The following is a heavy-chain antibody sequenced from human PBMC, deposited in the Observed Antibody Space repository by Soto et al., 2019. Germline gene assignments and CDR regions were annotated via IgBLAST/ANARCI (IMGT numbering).Heavy chain of an antibody. V-gene: IGHV1-69*13. CDR3: AGGPCVEDTFTVTAV. CDR1: GGTFSSYA. D-gene: IGHD4-17*01. J-gene: IGHJ6*04. CDR2: IIPIFGTA. Sequence: GASVKVSCKASGGTFSSYAISWVRQAPGQGLEWMGGIIPIFGTANYAQKFQGRVTITADESTSTAYMELSSLRSEDTAVYYCAGGPCVEDTFTVTAVWGKGTTDPVSP.